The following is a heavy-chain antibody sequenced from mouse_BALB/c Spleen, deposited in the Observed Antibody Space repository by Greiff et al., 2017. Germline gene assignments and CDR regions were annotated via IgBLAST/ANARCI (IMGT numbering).Heavy chain of an antibody. V-gene: IGHV2-9*02. Sequence: QVQLQQSGPGLVAPSQSLSITCTASGFSLTSYGVHWVRQPPGKGLEWLGVIWAGESTNYNSALMSSLSIRKDNSKSQVFLKMNSLQTDDTAMYYCAREGGDGYYFDYWGQGTTLTVSS. CDR2: IWAGEST. CDR1: GFSLTSYG. J-gene: IGHJ2*01. D-gene: IGHD2-3*01. CDR3: AREGGDGYYFDY.